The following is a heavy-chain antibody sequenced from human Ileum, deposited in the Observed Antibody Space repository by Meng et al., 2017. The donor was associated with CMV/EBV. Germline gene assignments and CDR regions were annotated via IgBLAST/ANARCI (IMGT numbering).Heavy chain of an antibody. CDR1: GFSFSNYA. J-gene: IGHJ4*02. D-gene: IGHD5-12*01. CDR2: ISGSGTTT. V-gene: IGHV3-23*01. Sequence: GESLKISCAASGFSFSNYALSWVRQAPGKGLEWVSAISGSGTTTYYADSVKGRFTISRDNSKSTLYLQMNSLRAEDTAVYYCAKDQSGSPFQFDYWGQGTLVTVSS. CDR3: AKDQSGSPFQFDY.